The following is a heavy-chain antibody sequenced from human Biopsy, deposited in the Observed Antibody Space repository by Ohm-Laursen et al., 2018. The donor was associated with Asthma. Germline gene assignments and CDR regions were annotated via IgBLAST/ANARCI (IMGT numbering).Heavy chain of an antibody. V-gene: IGHV4-31*03. CDR3: ARTTYGDDGFDP. D-gene: IGHD4-17*01. J-gene: IGHJ5*02. CDR2: IYYSGST. CDR1: GGSVSSGDYY. Sequence: TLSLTCTVSGGSVSSGDYYWSWIRQHPGKGLEWIGYIYYSGSTYYNPSLKSRVSILIDTSKNQFSLRLSSVTAADTAVYYCARTTYGDDGFDPWGQGTLVTVSS.